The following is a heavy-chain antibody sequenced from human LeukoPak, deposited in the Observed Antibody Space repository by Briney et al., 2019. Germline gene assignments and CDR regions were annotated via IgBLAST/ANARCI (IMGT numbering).Heavy chain of an antibody. CDR3: ATVPRLAIFGVVYFYY. J-gene: IGHJ4*02. D-gene: IGHD3-3*01. CDR1: GYTLNELS. V-gene: IGHV1-24*01. Sequence: ASVKVSCKVSGYTLNELSMHWVRQAPGKGLEWMGGFDPEDGETIYAQKFQGRVTMTEDTSTDTAYMELSSLRSEDTAVYYCATVPRLAIFGVVYFYYWGQGTLVTVSS. CDR2: FDPEDGET.